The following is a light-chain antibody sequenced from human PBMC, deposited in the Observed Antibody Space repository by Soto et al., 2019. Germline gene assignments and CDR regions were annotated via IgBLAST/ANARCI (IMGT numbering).Light chain of an antibody. CDR2: WAS. V-gene: IGKV4-1*01. CDR3: QXXXXXXYT. Sequence: DIVITQSPDSLAVSLGERATINCKSSQSVLYSTNNKNSLAWYQQKPGQPPKLLIYWASTRESGVPDRFSGXXXXTDFTLXXXXXXXXDVAVYYCQXXXXXXYTFG. J-gene: IGKJ2*01. CDR1: QSVLYSTNNKNS.